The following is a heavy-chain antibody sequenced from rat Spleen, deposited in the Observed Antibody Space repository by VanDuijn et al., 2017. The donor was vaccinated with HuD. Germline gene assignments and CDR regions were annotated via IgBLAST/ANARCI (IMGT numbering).Heavy chain of an antibody. CDR1: DYSITSNY. V-gene: IGHV3-1*01. D-gene: IGHD1-1*01. CDR2: ISYSGST. CDR3: ARYYYYSGASDY. J-gene: IGHJ2*01. Sequence: DVQLQESGPDLVKPSQSLSLTCSVTDYSITSNYWDWIRKFPGNKMEWIGHISYSGSTSYNPSLKSRISITRDTSRNQFFLQLNSVTTEDTATYYCARYYYYSGASDYWGQGVMVTVSS.